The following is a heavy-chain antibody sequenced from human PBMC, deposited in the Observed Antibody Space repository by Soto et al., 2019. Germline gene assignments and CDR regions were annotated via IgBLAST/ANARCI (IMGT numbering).Heavy chain of an antibody. J-gene: IGHJ4*02. CDR3: ARGHGNGGSSFDY. D-gene: IGHD2-15*01. Sequence: SETLSLTCTVSGDSTYSYYWAWIRQPPGKGLEWMGYVYYNGDTNYNPSLKSRVTISIDTSKNQFSLQLRSVTPADTAVYYCARGHGNGGSSFDYWGQGTLVTV. CDR2: VYYNGDT. V-gene: IGHV4-59*01. CDR1: GDSTYSYY.